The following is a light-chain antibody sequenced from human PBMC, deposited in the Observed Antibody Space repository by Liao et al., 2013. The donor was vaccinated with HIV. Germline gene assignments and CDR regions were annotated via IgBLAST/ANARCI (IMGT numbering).Light chain of an antibody. V-gene: IGLV3-21*01. CDR1: NIGDKS. J-gene: IGLJ3*02. CDR3: QAWDSSTGV. CDR2: YDN. Sequence: SNVLTQPPSVSVAPGQTARITCGGDNIGDKSVHWYQQRPGQAPVLLIYYDNDRPSGTPERFSGSTSGNTATLTISRVEAGDEADYYCQAWDSSTGVFGGGTKLTVL.